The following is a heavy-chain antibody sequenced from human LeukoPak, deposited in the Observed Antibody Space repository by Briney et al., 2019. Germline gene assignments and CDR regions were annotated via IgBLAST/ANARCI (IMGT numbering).Heavy chain of an antibody. Sequence: SQTLSLTCAISGDSVSSDSAAWNWIRQSPSRGLEWLGRTYYRSKWYSHYAASVKSRIIIKPDTSKNQFSLQLNSVTPEDTAVYYCARGPGRIDPWGQGILVTVSS. J-gene: IGHJ5*02. CDR1: GDSVSSDSAA. V-gene: IGHV6-1*01. CDR3: ARGPGRIDP. CDR2: TYYRSKWYS.